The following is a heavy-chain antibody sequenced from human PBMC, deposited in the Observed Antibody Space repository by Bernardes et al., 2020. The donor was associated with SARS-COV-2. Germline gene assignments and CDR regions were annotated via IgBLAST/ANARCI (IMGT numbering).Heavy chain of an antibody. Sequence: ASVKVSCTASGHTFRDYYSHWLRQAPGQGLEWMGWISPKSGATNHAQKFQGRVTMTRDTSISTDYMELSRLRSDDTAVYYCARTFYYDRGGDSLFDYWGQGTPVTVSS. CDR1: GHTFRDYY. CDR3: ARTFYYDRGGDSLFDY. D-gene: IGHD2-21*01. CDR2: ISPKSGAT. V-gene: IGHV1-2*02. J-gene: IGHJ4*02.